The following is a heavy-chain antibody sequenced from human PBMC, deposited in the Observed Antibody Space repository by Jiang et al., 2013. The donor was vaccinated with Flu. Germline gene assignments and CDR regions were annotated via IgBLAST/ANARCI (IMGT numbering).Heavy chain of an antibody. J-gene: IGHJ4*02. CDR2: INTNTGNP. Sequence: FTSYAMNWVRQAPGQGLEWMGWINTNTGNPTYAQGFTGRFVFSLDTSVSTAYLQISSLKAEDTAVYYCARDRPSPNYYGSGQGYWGQGTLVTVSS. CDR3: ARDRPSPNYYGSGQGY. V-gene: IGHV7-4-1*02. D-gene: IGHD3-10*01. CDR1: FTSYA.